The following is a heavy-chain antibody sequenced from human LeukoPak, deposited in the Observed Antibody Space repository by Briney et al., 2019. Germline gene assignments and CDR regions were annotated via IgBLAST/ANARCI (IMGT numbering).Heavy chain of an antibody. V-gene: IGHV4-39*01. CDR3: ARGISSSWSGAFDI. CDR2: VYYRGST. Sequence: SETLSLTCTVSGGSVSSSSYYWGWIRQPPGTGLEWIGSVYYRGSTYHNPSLKSRITISVDTSKNQFSLELSSVTAADTAVYYCARGISSSWSGAFDIWGQGTMVTVSS. D-gene: IGHD6-13*01. J-gene: IGHJ3*02. CDR1: GGSVSSSSYY.